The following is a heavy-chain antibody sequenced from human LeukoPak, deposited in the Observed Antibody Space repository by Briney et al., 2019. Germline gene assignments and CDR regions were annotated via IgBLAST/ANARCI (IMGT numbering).Heavy chain of an antibody. CDR2: INPNSGGT. V-gene: IGHV1-2*04. CDR1: GYTFTGYY. D-gene: IGHD6-19*01. J-gene: IGHJ4*02. Sequence: VASVKVSCRASGYTFTGYYMHWVRQAPGQGLEWMGWINPNSGGTNYAQKFQGWVTMTRDTSISTAYMELSRLRSDDTAVYYCARGPSLMYSSGWYLSVAFDYWGQGTLVTVSS. CDR3: ARGPSLMYSSGWYLSVAFDY.